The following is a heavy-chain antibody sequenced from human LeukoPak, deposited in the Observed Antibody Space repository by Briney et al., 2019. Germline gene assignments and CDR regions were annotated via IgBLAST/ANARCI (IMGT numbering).Heavy chain of an antibody. CDR2: ISGSGGST. CDR3: AKGESGYDSYFDY. CDR1: GFTFRNYA. D-gene: IGHD5-12*01. Sequence: AGGSLRLSCAASGFTFRNYAMSWVRQAAGKGLEWVSAISGSGGSTYYADSVKGRFTISRDNFKNTLYLQMNSLRAEDTAVYYCAKGESGYDSYFDYWGQGTLVTVSS. J-gene: IGHJ4*02. V-gene: IGHV3-23*01.